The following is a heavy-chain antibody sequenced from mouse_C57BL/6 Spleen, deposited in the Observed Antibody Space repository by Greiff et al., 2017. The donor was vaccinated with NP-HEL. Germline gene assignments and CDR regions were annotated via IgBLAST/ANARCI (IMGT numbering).Heavy chain of an antibody. Sequence: EVQLQESGPGLVKPSQSLSLTCSVTGYSITSGYYWNWIRQFPGNKLEWMGYISYDGSNNYNPSLKNRISITRDTSKNQFFLKLNSVTTEDTATYYCARVIYYGNYVEVFDYWGQGTTLTVSS. V-gene: IGHV3-6*01. CDR2: ISYDGSN. D-gene: IGHD2-1*01. J-gene: IGHJ2*01. CDR3: ARVIYYGNYVEVFDY. CDR1: GYSITSGYY.